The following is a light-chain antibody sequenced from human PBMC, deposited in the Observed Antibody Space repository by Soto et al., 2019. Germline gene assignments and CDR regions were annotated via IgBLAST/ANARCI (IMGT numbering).Light chain of an antibody. CDR3: QQRASWPYT. J-gene: IGKJ2*01. V-gene: IGKV3-11*01. CDR1: HDVSVS. CDR2: DAS. Sequence: IELTQSPGTLSLSPGDRATLSCRASHDVSVSLVWYRQRPGQSPRLLSHDASNRATGISARFSGRGSGTEFTLTIGSLEPEESALYYCQQRASWPYTSGQGTKVDIK.